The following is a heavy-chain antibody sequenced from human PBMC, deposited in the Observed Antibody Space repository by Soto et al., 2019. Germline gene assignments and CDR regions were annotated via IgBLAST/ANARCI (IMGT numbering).Heavy chain of an antibody. CDR2: IYYSGST. Sequence: SETLSLTCTVSGGSISSSSYYWGWIRQPPGKGLEWIGSIYYSGSTYYNPSLKSRVTISVDTSKNQFSLKLSSVTAADTAVYYCARTLGISNYGRGGISCFDYWGQGTLVTVSS. V-gene: IGHV4-39*01. D-gene: IGHD4-4*01. CDR1: GGSISSSSYY. J-gene: IGHJ4*02. CDR3: ARTLGISNYGRGGISCFDY.